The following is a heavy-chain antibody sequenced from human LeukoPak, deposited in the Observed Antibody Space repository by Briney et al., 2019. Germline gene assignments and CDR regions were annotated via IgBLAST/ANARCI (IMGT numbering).Heavy chain of an antibody. CDR1: GYTFTNYY. CDR3: AKAAAGSQHSYYYYYYLDV. Sequence: ASVKVSCKASGYTFTNYYMHWVRQAPGQGLEWMGWINPNSGGTNYAQKFQGRVTMTRDTSISTAYMELSRLRSDDTAVYYCAKAAAGSQHSYYYYYYLDVWGTGTTVTISS. CDR2: INPNSGGT. V-gene: IGHV1-2*02. J-gene: IGHJ6*03. D-gene: IGHD6-13*01.